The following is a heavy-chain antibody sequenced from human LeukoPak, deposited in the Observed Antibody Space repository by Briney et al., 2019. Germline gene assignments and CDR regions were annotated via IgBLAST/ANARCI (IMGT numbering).Heavy chain of an antibody. Sequence: ASVKVSCKASGYTFTSYGISWVRQAPGQGLEWMGWISAYNGNTNYAQELQGRVTMTTDTSTSTAYMELRSLRSDDMAVYYCARGALLLWFGELLSQHFDYWGQGTLVTVSS. CDR2: ISAYNGNT. CDR1: GYTFTSYG. J-gene: IGHJ4*02. V-gene: IGHV1-18*03. CDR3: ARGALLLWFGELLSQHFDY. D-gene: IGHD3-10*01.